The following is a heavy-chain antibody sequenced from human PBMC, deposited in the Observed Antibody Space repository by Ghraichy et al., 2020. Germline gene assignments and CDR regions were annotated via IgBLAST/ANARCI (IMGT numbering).Heavy chain of an antibody. V-gene: IGHV3-43D*03. CDR3: AKDIGGTGEQLVDY. J-gene: IGHJ4*02. D-gene: IGHD6-6*01. CDR2: ISWDGGST. CDR1: GFTFDDYA. Sequence: LSLTCAASGFTFDDYAMHWVRQAPGKGLEWVSLISWDGGSTYYADSVKGRFTISRDNSKNSLYLQMNSLRAEDTALYYCAKDIGGTGEQLVDYWGQGTLVTVSS.